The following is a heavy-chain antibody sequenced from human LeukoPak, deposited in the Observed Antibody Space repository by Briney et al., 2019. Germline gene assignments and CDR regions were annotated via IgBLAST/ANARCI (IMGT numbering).Heavy chain of an antibody. V-gene: IGHV4-38-2*02. CDR3: ARVVSGWYHVDY. CDR2: IYHSGNT. D-gene: IGHD6-19*01. Sequence: PETLSLTCTVSGSSLIRDCYWGWVRQPPGKGLEWIGNIYHSGNTYYNPSLKSRVTISLDTSKGQFSLRLNSVTAADTAVYYCARVVSGWYHVDYWGQGSLATVSP. J-gene: IGHJ4*02. CDR1: GSSLIRDCY.